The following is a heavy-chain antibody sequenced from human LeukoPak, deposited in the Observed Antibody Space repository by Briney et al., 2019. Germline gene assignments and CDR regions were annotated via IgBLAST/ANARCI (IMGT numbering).Heavy chain of an antibody. Sequence: ASVKVSCKASGYTFNSYYMHCVRQAPGQGLELMGIINPSAGSTTYPQKFQGKVTMPRDTSTSTVYMELTSLRSEDTAVYYCARVTDYVWGSSQYYFDYWGQGTLVTVSS. D-gene: IGHD3-16*01. CDR2: INPSAGST. CDR3: ARVTDYVWGSSQYYFDY. CDR1: GYTFNSYY. J-gene: IGHJ4*02. V-gene: IGHV1-46*02.